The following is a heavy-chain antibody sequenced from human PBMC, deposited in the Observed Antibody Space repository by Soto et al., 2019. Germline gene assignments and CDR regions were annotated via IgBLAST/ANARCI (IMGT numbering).Heavy chain of an antibody. D-gene: IGHD3-10*01. Sequence: QVQLVQSGAEVKKPGSSVKVSCKASGGIFSTYAISWLRQAPGQGLEWMGGIIPIFGTPNYAQRFQGRVTITADEFTSTAYMELNRLRSENTPVYYCARDRDDYGSGNYYNRIDFWGQGTLVTVS. CDR1: GGIFSTYA. J-gene: IGHJ4*02. CDR2: IIPIFGTP. V-gene: IGHV1-69*01. CDR3: ARDRDDYGSGNYYNRIDF.